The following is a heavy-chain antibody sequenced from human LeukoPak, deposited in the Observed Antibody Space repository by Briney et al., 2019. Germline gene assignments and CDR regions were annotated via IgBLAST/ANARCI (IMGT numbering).Heavy chain of an antibody. D-gene: IGHD6-19*01. Sequence: GGSLRLSCAASGFTFSSYAMHWVRQAPGKGLEWVAFIRYDGSNKYYADSVKGRFTISRDNSKNTLYLQMNSLRAEDTAVYYCAKDFLAVTRQADYWGQGTLVTVSS. V-gene: IGHV3-30*02. CDR3: AKDFLAVTRQADY. CDR1: GFTFSSYA. CDR2: IRYDGSNK. J-gene: IGHJ4*02.